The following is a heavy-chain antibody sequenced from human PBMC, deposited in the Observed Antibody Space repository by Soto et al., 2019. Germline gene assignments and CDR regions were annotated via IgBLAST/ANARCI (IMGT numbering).Heavy chain of an antibody. Sequence: SETLSLTCTVSGGAISSSNYYWCWIRQPPGKGLEWIGSMYYSGSTYYNPSLKSRVTISADTSKNQFSLKLGSVIAADTAVYYCARARGNYYYYGMDVWGQGTTVTVS. V-gene: IGHV4-39*01. J-gene: IGHJ6*02. CDR2: MYYSGST. D-gene: IGHD1-26*01. CDR1: GGAISSSNYY. CDR3: ARARGNYYYYGMDV.